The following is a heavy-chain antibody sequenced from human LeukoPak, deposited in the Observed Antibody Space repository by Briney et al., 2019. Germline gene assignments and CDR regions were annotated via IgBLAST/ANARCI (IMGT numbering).Heavy chain of an antibody. CDR1: GYSISSGYY. V-gene: IGHV4-38-2*02. Sequence: PSETLSLTCTVSGYSISSGYYWDWIRQPPGKGLEWIGSIYHSGSTYYNPSLKSRVTMSVDTSKNQFSLNLSSVTAADTAVYYCARGIYWFDPWGQGTLVTVSS. CDR3: ARGIYWFDP. CDR2: IYHSGST. J-gene: IGHJ5*02.